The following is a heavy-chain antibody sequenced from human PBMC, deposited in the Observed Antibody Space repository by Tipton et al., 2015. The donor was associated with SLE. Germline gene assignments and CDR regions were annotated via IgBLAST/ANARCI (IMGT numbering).Heavy chain of an antibody. CDR3: ARTLGAIAHTVYDAFDI. CDR1: GGSIRGHY. D-gene: IGHD1-26*01. V-gene: IGHV4-59*11. CDR2: INYSGST. J-gene: IGHJ3*02. Sequence: TLSLTCTVSGGSIRGHYWNWVRQPPGQGLEWIGNINYSGSTKYNPSLKSRVTMSVDMSKNQFSLRLTSVTAADTAVYYCARTLGAIAHTVYDAFDIWGQGKMVTVSS.